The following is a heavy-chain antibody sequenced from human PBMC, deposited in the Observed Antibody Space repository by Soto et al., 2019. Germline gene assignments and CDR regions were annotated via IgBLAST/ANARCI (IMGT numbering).Heavy chain of an antibody. D-gene: IGHD2-15*01. J-gene: IGHJ4*02. Sequence: SVKVSCKASGGTFSSYTISWVRQAPGQGLGWMGRIIPILGIANYAQKFQGRVTITADKSTSTAYMELSSLRSEDTAVYYCARGSVGFTGPFSDFCGQGTLVTVSS. V-gene: IGHV1-69*02. CDR3: ARGSVGFTGPFSDF. CDR2: IIPILGIA. CDR1: GGTFSSYT.